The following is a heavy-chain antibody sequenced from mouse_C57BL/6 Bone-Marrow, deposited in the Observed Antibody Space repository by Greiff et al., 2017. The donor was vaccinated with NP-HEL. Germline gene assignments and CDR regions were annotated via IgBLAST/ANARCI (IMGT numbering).Heavy chain of an antibody. CDR1: GYTFTSYW. V-gene: IGHV1-72*01. Sequence: QVQLQQPGADLVKPGASVKLSCKASGYTFTSYWMHWVKQRPGRGLEWIGRIDPNSGGTKFNEKFKTKATLTVDKPSSTAYMQLSSLTSEDSAVYYCVRYYYGSRGWYFDVWGTGTTVTVSS. D-gene: IGHD1-1*01. J-gene: IGHJ1*03. CDR3: VRYYYGSRGWYFDV. CDR2: IDPNSGGT.